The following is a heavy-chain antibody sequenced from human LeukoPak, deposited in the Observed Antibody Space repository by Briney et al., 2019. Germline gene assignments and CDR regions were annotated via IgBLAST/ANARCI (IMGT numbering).Heavy chain of an antibody. CDR1: GYTFAGYY. D-gene: IGHD6-19*01. V-gene: IGHV1-2*02. J-gene: IGHJ4*02. CDR3: ATLVIAVAGGFGDY. CDR2: INPNSGGT. Sequence: ASVKVSCKASGYTFAGYYMHWVRQAPGQGLEWMGWINPNSGGTNYAQKFQGRVTMTRDTSISTGYMELSRLRSDDTAVYYCATLVIAVAGGFGDYWGQGTLVTVSS.